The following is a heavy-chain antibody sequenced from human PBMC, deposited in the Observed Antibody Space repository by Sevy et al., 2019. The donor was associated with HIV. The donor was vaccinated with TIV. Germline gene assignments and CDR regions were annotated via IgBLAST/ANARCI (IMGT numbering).Heavy chain of an antibody. CDR1: GFGFSSYW. CDR3: ARDRRTYYYYNSGYADY. CDR2: IKQDGSEK. D-gene: IGHD3-22*01. V-gene: IGHV3-7*01. J-gene: IGHJ4*02. Sequence: GGSLRLSCAASGFGFSSYWMSWVRQAPGKGLEWVANIKQDGSEKNYVDSVKGRFTISRDNAKNSLYLEMNSLRAEDGAVYFCARDRRTYYYYNSGYADYWGQGTLVTVSS.